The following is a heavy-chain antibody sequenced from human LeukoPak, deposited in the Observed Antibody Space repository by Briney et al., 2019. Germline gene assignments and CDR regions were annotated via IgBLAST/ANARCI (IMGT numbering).Heavy chain of an antibody. CDR1: GGSISSYY. CDR2: IYYSGST. Sequence: SETLSLTCTVSGGSISSYYWSWIRQPPGKGLEWIGYIYYSGSTNYNLSLKSRVTISVDTSKNQFSLKLSSVTAADTAVYYCARKMGSAEYFQHWGQGTLVTVSS. V-gene: IGHV4-59*01. CDR3: ARKMGSAEYFQH. J-gene: IGHJ1*01. D-gene: IGHD5-24*01.